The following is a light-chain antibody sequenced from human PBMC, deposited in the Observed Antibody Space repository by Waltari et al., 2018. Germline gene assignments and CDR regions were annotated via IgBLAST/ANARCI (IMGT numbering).Light chain of an antibody. CDR3: QQYANSPLT. J-gene: IGKJ4*01. CDR2: DTA. Sequence: EIVLTQSPATLSLSPGEIATLSCGASQNIGEASLAWYQQKPGLAPRLLIYDTAIRAAGVPDRFSGSGSGTDFTLTISRLDPEDFALYFCQQYANSPLTLGGGTKVEF. V-gene: IGKV3D-20*01. CDR1: QNIGEAS.